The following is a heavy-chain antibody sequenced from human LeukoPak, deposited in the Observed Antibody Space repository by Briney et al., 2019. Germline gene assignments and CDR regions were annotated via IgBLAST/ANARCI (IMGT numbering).Heavy chain of an antibody. CDR3: TTERNWELLRPYGLDI. V-gene: IGHV3-15*01. CDR2: IRTKIEGETT. CDR1: GFNFNYVW. J-gene: IGHJ6*02. Sequence: GGSLRLSCAASGFNFNYVWMNWVRQAPGKGLEWVGRIRTKIEGETTDYAAPVKGRFTISRDDSKTTLYLHKNSLQTEDSAVYYCTTERNWELLRPYGLDIRGQGTAVTVSS. D-gene: IGHD1-26*01.